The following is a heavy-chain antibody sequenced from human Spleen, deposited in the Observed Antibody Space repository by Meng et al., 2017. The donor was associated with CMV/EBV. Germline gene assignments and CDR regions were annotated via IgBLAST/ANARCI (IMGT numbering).Heavy chain of an antibody. CDR2: IYDSGTT. J-gene: IGHJ4*02. Sequence: TVSGGSISSYGYCWTWIRQFPGKGLEWIGYIYDSGTTYYNPSLKSRVTISLDTSENQFSLKLSSVTAADTALYYCARGDAVTLYFGYWGQGSLVTV. D-gene: IGHD2-21*02. V-gene: IGHV4-31*03. CDR1: GGSISSYGYC. CDR3: ARGDAVTLYFGY.